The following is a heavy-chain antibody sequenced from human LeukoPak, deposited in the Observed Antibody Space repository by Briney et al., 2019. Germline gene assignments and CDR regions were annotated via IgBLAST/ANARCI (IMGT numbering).Heavy chain of an antibody. J-gene: IGHJ4*02. V-gene: IGHV3-74*01. CDR2: INSDGSST. CDR1: GFTFSSYW. CDR3: AKDTAGSSGWTNYFDY. D-gene: IGHD6-25*01. Sequence: PGGSLRLSCAASGFTFSSYWMHWVRHAPGKGLVWVSRINSDGSSTSYADSVKDRFTISRDNSKNTLYLQMDSLRAEDTAVYYCAKDTAGSSGWTNYFDYWGQGTLVTVSS.